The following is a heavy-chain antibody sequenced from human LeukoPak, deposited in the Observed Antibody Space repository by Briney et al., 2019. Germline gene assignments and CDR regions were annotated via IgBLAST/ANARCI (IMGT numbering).Heavy chain of an antibody. CDR2: IIPIFGTA. Sequence: GASVTVSCTASGGTFSCYAISWVRQAPGQGLEWMGGIIPIFGTANYAQKFQGRVTITADESTSTAYMELSSLRSEDTAVYYCARDHRFLEWYQFDYWGQGTLVTVSS. CDR3: ARDHRFLEWYQFDY. D-gene: IGHD3-3*01. J-gene: IGHJ4*02. CDR1: GGTFSCYA. V-gene: IGHV1-69*13.